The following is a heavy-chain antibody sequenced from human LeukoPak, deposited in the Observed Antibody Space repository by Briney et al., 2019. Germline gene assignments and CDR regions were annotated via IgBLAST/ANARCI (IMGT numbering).Heavy chain of an antibody. CDR1: GYTFTSYG. J-gene: IGHJ6*02. D-gene: IGHD3-22*01. V-gene: IGHV1-18*01. CDR2: ISAYNGNT. CDR3: AREAYYDSSGYYAPYYYYGMDV. Sequence: ASVKVSCKASGYTFTSYGISWVRQAPGQGLEWMGWISAYNGNTNYAQKLQGRVTMTTDTSTSTAYMELRSLRSDDTAVYYCAREAYYDSSGYYAPYYYYGMDVWGQGTTLT.